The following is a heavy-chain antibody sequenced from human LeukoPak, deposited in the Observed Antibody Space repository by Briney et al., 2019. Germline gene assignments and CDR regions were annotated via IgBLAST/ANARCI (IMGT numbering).Heavy chain of an antibody. J-gene: IGHJ4*02. Sequence: GASVKVSCKASGYTFTSYAMNWVRQAPGQGLEWMGWINTNTGNPTYAQGFTGRFVFSLDTSVSTAYLQISSLKAEDTAVYYCAREGGLYSSSSSWGLFDYWCQGTLVTVSS. CDR3: AREGGLYSSSSSWGLFDY. CDR1: GYTFTSYA. D-gene: IGHD6-6*01. V-gene: IGHV7-4-1*02. CDR2: INTNTGNP.